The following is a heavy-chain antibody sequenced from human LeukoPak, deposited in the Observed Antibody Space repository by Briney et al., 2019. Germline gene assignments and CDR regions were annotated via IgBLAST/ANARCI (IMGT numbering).Heavy chain of an antibody. CDR2: VTGSGGST. D-gene: IGHD6-13*01. J-gene: IGHJ4*02. V-gene: IGHV3-23*01. Sequence: PGGSLRLSCAASGFTFSNYAMSWVRQAPGKGLEWVSGVTGSGGSTYYADSVKGRFTISRDNSKNTLYLQMNSLRAEDTALYYCAKGDSNPAPYYFDYWGQGTLVTVSS. CDR1: GFTFSNYA. CDR3: AKGDSNPAPYYFDY.